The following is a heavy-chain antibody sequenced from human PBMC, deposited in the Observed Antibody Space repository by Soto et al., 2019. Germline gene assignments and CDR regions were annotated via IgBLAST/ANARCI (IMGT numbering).Heavy chain of an antibody. D-gene: IGHD6-19*01. CDR1: GFTLSTYD. CDR3: ARGALAGLYFFDY. CDR2: ISSSSAAI. Sequence: EVQLVESGGGLVQPGGSLRLSCVASGFTLSTYDMNWVRQASGKGLQWVSHISSSSAAIVYADSVKGRITISRDNAKNSLYLQMNSLRDEDTAVYYCARGALAGLYFFDYWGQGILVTVSS. J-gene: IGHJ4*02. V-gene: IGHV3-48*02.